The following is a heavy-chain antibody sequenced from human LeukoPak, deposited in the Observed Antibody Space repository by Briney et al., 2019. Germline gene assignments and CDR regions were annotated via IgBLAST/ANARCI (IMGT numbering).Heavy chain of an antibody. Sequence: SETLSLTCAVYGGSFSGYYWSWIRQPPGKGLEWIGEINHSGSTNNNPSLKSRVTISVDTSKNQFSLKLSSVTAADTAVYYCARVVSGSGWSANFDYWGQGTLVTVSS. J-gene: IGHJ4*02. CDR3: ARVVSGSGWSANFDY. D-gene: IGHD6-19*01. CDR1: GGSFSGYY. CDR2: INHSGST. V-gene: IGHV4-34*01.